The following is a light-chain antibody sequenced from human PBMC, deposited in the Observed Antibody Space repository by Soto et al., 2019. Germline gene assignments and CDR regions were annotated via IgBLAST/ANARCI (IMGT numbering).Light chain of an antibody. CDR3: QQYNNGPLIT. CDR1: QSVSGN. CDR2: GTS. V-gene: IGKV3-15*01. J-gene: IGKJ5*01. Sequence: EIVMTQSPGTLSVSPGEGATLSCRASQSVSGNLAWYQQKPGQAPRLLIYGTSIRATGVPARFSGGGSGTEFTLTISGLQSEDFAVYYCQQYNNGPLITVGQGQRLEIK.